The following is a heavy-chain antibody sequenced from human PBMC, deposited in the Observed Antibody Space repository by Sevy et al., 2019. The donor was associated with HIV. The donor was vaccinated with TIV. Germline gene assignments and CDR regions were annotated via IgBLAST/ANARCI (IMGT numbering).Heavy chain of an antibody. D-gene: IGHD6-19*01. Sequence: GGSLRLSCAASGFTFSSYAMSWVRQAPGKGLEWVSSFTGSGTNTFYPDSVKGRFTISRDNSKNTLYLQMNSLRAEDTAVYYCAKDSILVAGHFDYWGQGTLVTVSS. V-gene: IGHV3-23*01. J-gene: IGHJ4*02. CDR2: FTGSGTNT. CDR1: GFTFSSYA. CDR3: AKDSILVAGHFDY.